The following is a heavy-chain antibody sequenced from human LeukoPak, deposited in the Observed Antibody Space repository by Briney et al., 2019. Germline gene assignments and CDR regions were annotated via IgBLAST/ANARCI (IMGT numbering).Heavy chain of an antibody. CDR1: GFAFSTYT. CDR2: INSGGTTT. J-gene: IGHJ4*02. V-gene: IGHV3-21*06. Sequence: GGSLRLSCAACGFAFSTYTMNWARQSPGKGLEWVASINSGGTTTHYADSVKGRFTISRDNAQNVLYPQMNGLRADDAAVYYCLRGDSRDFWGQGTLVTVSS. D-gene: IGHD3-22*01. CDR3: LRGDSRDF.